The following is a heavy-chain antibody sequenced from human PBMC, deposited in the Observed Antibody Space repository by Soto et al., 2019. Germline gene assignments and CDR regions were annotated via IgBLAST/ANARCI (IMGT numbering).Heavy chain of an antibody. CDR2: VKSVAHGGTT. J-gene: IGHJ4*01. Sequence: VGSLRLSCAASGLTFSDAGINWVRQAPREGLEWVGRVKSVAHGGTTDFAESVKGRFVISRDDSNNMVYLQMNSLRIEDTAVYYCPTDSYSRVTLVRFDYWGHGTLVTVSS. CDR3: PTDSYSRVTLVRFDY. V-gene: IGHV3-15*07. CDR1: GLTFSDAG. D-gene: IGHD3-22*01.